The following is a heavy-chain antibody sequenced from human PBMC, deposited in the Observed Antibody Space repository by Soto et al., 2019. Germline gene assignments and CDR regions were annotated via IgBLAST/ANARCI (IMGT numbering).Heavy chain of an antibody. D-gene: IGHD3-16*01. J-gene: IGHJ6*02. V-gene: IGHV1-46*01. CDR2: INPSGGST. CDR1: GYTFTGYY. Sequence: ASVKVSCKASGYTFTGYYMHWVRQAPGQGLEWMGIINPSGGSTSYAQKFQGRVTMTRDTSTSTVYMELSSLRSEDTAVYYCARVGGSGNYYYYGMDVWGQGTTVTVSS. CDR3: ARVGGSGNYYYYGMDV.